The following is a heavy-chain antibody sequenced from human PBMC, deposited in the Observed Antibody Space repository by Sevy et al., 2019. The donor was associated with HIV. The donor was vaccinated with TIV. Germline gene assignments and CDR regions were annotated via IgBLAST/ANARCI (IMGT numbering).Heavy chain of an antibody. CDR3: ARDGIAARLGLDY. CDR1: GFTFSSFP. J-gene: IGHJ4*02. D-gene: IGHD6-6*01. V-gene: IGHV3-30-3*01. CDR2: ISYDASNI. Sequence: GGSLRLSCAASGFTFSSFPIHWVPQAPGKGLEWVALISYDASNIFYADSVKGRFTISRDNSKNTLYLQMNSLRVEDTAVYYCARDGIAARLGLDYWGQGTLVTVSS.